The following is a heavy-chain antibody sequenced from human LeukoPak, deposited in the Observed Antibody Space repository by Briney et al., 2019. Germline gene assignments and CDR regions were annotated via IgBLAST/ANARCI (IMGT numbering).Heavy chain of an antibody. CDR2: IYSSGRS. V-gene: IGHV4-30-4*07. J-gene: IGHJ4*02. D-gene: IGHD3-10*01. CDR1: GDSISSGGYS. CDR3: ARDPYDSGI. Sequence: SEALSLTCDVSGDSISSGGYSWSWVRQPPGKGLEWIGYIYSSGRSYYNPSLQSRVTISIDTSKNEFSLKVTSVTAADTAVYYCARDPYDSGIWGQGTLVTVSS.